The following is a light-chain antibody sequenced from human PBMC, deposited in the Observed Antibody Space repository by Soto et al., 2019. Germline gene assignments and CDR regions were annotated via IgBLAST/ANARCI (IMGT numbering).Light chain of an antibody. Sequence: EIVLTQSPGTLSLPPGERATLSCRASQSVSNNYLAWYQQKPGQAPRLLIYGASNRATGIPDRFSGSGSGTDFTLTISSLQPEDFATYFCQQANSFPITFGQGTRLEIK. V-gene: IGKV3-20*01. CDR1: QSVSNNY. CDR2: GAS. J-gene: IGKJ5*01. CDR3: QQANSFPIT.